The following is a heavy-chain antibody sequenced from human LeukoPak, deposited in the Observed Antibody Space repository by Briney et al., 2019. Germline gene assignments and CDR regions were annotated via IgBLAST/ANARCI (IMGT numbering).Heavy chain of an antibody. CDR3: ARASDTAMVPRPYYYYMDV. D-gene: IGHD5-18*01. J-gene: IGHJ6*03. Sequence: SETLSLTCAVSGGSISSGGYSWSWIRQPPGKGLEWIGYIYYSGSTYNNPSLKSRVTISVDTSKNQFSLKLSSVTAADTAVYYCARASDTAMVPRPYYYYMDVWGKGTTVTVSS. CDR2: IYYSGST. V-gene: IGHV4-30-4*07. CDR1: GGSISSGGYS.